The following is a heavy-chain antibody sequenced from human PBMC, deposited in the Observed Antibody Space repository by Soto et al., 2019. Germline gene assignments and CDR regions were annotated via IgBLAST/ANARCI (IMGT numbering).Heavy chain of an antibody. CDR3: ARGAYSGFGGELYFDY. J-gene: IGHJ4*02. D-gene: IGHD3-16*01. Sequence: EVQLVESGGGLVKPGGSLRLSCAASGFTFSSYSMNWVRQAPGKGLEWVSSISSSSSYIYYTDSVKGRFTISIDNAKNSLYLQTNSLRAEDTAVYYCARGAYSGFGGELYFDYWGQGTLVTVSS. V-gene: IGHV3-21*01. CDR2: ISSSSSYI. CDR1: GFTFSSYS.